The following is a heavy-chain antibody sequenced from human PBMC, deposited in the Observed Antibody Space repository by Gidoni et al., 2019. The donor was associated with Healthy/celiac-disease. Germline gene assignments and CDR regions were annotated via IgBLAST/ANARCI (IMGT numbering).Heavy chain of an antibody. CDR3: AGGGITPKTFDI. V-gene: IGHV4-34*01. Sequence: QVQLQQWGAGLLKPSETLSLTCAVYGGSFSGYYWSWIRQPPGKGLEWIGEINHSGSTNYNPSLKSRVTISVETSKNQFSLKLSSVTAADTAVYYCAGGGITPKTFDIWGQGTMVTVSS. CDR2: INHSGST. CDR1: GGSFSGYY. D-gene: IGHD3-10*01. J-gene: IGHJ3*02.